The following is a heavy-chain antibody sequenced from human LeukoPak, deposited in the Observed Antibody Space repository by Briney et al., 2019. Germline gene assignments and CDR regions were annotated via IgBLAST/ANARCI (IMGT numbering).Heavy chain of an antibody. CDR2: IIPIFGTA. CDR3: ARDPLYDSSGYYYPEYFQH. Sequence: ASVTVSCRASGGTFSSYAISWVRQAPGQGLEWMGGIIPIFGTANYAQKFQGRVTITADESTSTAYMELSSLRSEDTAVYYCARDPLYDSSGYYYPEYFQHWGQGTLVTVSS. V-gene: IGHV1-69*13. D-gene: IGHD3-22*01. CDR1: GGTFSSYA. J-gene: IGHJ1*01.